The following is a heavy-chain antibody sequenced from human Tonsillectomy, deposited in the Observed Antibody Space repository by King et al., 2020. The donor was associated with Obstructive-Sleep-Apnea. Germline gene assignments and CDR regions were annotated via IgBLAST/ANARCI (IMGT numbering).Heavy chain of an antibody. CDR2: ISSSSSTR. CDR3: ARPSNSGYPSGYYYYGMDV. J-gene: IGHJ6*02. Sequence: VQLVESGGGLVQPGGSLRLSCAASGFTFSSYSMNWVRQAPGKGLEWVSYISSSSSTRYYADSVKGRFTISRDNAKNSLYLQMNSLRAEDTAVYYCARPSNSGYPSGYYYYGMDVWGQGTTVTVSS. D-gene: IGHD5-12*01. V-gene: IGHV3-48*04. CDR1: GFTFSSYS.